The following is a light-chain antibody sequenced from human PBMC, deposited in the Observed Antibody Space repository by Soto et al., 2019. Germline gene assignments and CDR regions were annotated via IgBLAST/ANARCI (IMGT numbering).Light chain of an antibody. CDR2: GAF. J-gene: IGKJ4*01. CDR3: QQYKNWPPLT. Sequence: EIVMTQSPATLSVSPGETATLSCRASQSVSYDLAWYQQKPGQGPRLLIYGAFTRDTGIPARFSGSGSGTEFTLTISSLQSEDFAVYYCQQYKNWPPLTFGGGTKVEIK. V-gene: IGKV3-15*01. CDR1: QSVSYD.